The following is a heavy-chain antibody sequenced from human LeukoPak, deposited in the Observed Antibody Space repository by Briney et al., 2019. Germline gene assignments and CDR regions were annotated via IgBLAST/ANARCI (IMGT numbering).Heavy chain of an antibody. CDR2: INPNSGGT. CDR3: ARTYDSSGYPMIDY. J-gene: IGHJ4*02. CDR1: GYTFSGHY. V-gene: IGHV1-2*06. D-gene: IGHD3-22*01. Sequence: ASVKVSCKASGYTFSGHYLHWVRQAPGQGLEWMGRINPNSGGTNYAQKFQGRVTMTRDTSISTAYMELSRLRSDDTAVYYCARTYDSSGYPMIDYWGQGTLVTVSS.